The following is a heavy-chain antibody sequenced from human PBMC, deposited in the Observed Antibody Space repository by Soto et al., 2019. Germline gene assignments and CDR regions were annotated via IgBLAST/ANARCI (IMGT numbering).Heavy chain of an antibody. Sequence: GASVKVSCKASGYTFTGYYMHWVRQAPGQGLEWMGIINPSGGSTSYAQKFQGRVTMTRDTSTSTVYMELSSLRSEDTAVYYCASWGIVVVITENDAFDIWGQGTMVTVSS. CDR1: GYTFTGYY. V-gene: IGHV1-46*01. CDR2: INPSGGST. J-gene: IGHJ3*02. D-gene: IGHD3-22*01. CDR3: ASWGIVVVITENDAFDI.